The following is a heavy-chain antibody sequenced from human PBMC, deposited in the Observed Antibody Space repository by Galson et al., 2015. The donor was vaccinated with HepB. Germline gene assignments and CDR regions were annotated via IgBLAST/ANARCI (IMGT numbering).Heavy chain of an antibody. D-gene: IGHD3-3*01. CDR1: GFIFTHYG. CDR3: ARGLIWSGPPHHYSLDV. V-gene: IGHV3-33*01. CDR2: IWHDGRKK. J-gene: IGHJ6*02. Sequence: SLRLSCAASGFIFTHYGMHWVRQAPGKGLEWVAVIWHDGRKKYYADSVKGRFTISRDNSKNTLHLQMNSLSAEDTAVYCCARGLIWSGPPHHYSLDVWGQETTVTVTS.